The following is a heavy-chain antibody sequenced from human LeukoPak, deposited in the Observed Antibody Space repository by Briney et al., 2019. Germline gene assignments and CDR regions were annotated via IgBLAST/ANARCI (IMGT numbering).Heavy chain of an antibody. CDR2: ISAYNGNT. Sequence: ASVKVSCKASGYTFTSYGISWVRQAPGQGLEWMGWISAYNGNTNYAQKLQGRVTMTTDTSTSTAYMELRSLRSDDTAVYYCARVRTRDYGSGSYYNVWFDPWGQGTLVTVSS. CDR1: GYTFTSYG. D-gene: IGHD3-10*01. J-gene: IGHJ5*02. V-gene: IGHV1-18*01. CDR3: ARVRTRDYGSGSYYNVWFDP.